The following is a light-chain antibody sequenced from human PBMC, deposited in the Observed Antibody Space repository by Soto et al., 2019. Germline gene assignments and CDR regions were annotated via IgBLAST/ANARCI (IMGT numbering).Light chain of an antibody. CDR3: QSFDTRLNSVV. CDR1: SSNIGAGYD. V-gene: IGLV1-40*01. J-gene: IGLJ2*01. Sequence: QSVLTQPPSVSGAPGQRVSISCTGSSSNIGAGYDVHWYHQLPGTAPKLLLYGNNNRPSGVPDRFSGSKSGTSASLVITGRQAEDEADYYCQSFDTRLNSVVFGGGTKLTVL. CDR2: GNN.